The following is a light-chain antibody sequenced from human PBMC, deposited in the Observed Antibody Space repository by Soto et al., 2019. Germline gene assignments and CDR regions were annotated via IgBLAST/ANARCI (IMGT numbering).Light chain of an antibody. CDR1: QSVSSN. CDR3: QQYNNWPRT. V-gene: IGKV3-15*01. CDR2: DTS. Sequence: EIVMTQSPATLSVSPGERATLSCGASQSVSSNLAWYQQKPGQAPRLLIYDTSTRATGIPARFSGSGSGTEFTLTISSLQSEDFAVYSCQQYNNWPRTFGQGTKV. J-gene: IGKJ1*01.